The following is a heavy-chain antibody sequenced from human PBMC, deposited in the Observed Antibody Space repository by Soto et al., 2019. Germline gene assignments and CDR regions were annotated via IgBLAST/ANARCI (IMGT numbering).Heavy chain of an antibody. CDR3: ARIMGVINWFDP. J-gene: IGHJ5*02. V-gene: IGHV4-39*01. CDR2: IYYSGST. Sequence: PSETLSLTCTVSGGSISSSSYYWGWIRQPPGKGLEWIGSIYYSGSTYYNPSLKSRVTISVDTSKNQFSLKLSSVTAADTAVYYCARIMGVINWFDPWGQGTLVTVSS. D-gene: IGHD3-16*01. CDR1: GGSISSSSYY.